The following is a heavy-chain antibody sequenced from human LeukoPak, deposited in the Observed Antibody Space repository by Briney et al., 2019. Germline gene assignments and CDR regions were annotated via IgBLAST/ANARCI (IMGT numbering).Heavy chain of an antibody. CDR2: LGSAGDK. D-gene: IGHD3/OR15-3a*01. V-gene: IGHV3-13*01. CDR1: GFTLSDYD. J-gene: IGHJ6*02. CDR3: ARAKRETSTRPWTSGMDV. Sequence: PGGSPRLSCAASGFTLSDYDIHWVRQPIGKGLDWVSGLGSAGDKYHAGSERGRFTISREDAENSVYLQMNGLRPEDTAIYYCARAKRETSTRPWTSGMDVWGQGTRVTVSS.